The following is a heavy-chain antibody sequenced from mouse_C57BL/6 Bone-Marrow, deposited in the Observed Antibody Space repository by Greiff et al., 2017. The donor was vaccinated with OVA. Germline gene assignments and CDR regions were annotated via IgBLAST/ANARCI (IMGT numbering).Heavy chain of an antibody. Sequence: VQLKESGPELLKPGASVKISCKASGYSFTDYHLNWVKQSNGKSLEWIGVINPNFGTPSYNQKFKGKATLTVDQSSSTAYMQLNSLTSEDSAVYYCAGTTVVGGAMDYWGQGTSVTVSS. CDR3: AGTTVVGGAMDY. J-gene: IGHJ4*01. CDR1: GYSFTDYH. D-gene: IGHD1-1*01. CDR2: INPNFGTP. V-gene: IGHV1-39*01.